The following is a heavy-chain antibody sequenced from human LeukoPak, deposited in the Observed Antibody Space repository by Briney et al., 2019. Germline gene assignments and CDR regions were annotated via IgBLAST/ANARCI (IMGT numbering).Heavy chain of an antibody. D-gene: IGHD5-24*01. CDR3: ARDGIDGYIDY. J-gene: IGHJ4*02. CDR1: GFTFSSYW. Sequence: GGSLRLSCAASGFTFSSYWLSWVRQAPGKGLEWVANIKTDGSKTYYVDSAKGRFTISRDNAKNSLYLQMNSLRAEDTAVYYCARDGIDGYIDYWGQGTLVTVSS. CDR2: IKTDGSKT. V-gene: IGHV3-7*01.